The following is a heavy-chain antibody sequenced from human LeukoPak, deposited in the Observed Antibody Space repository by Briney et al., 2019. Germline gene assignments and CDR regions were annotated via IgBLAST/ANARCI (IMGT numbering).Heavy chain of an antibody. CDR3: ARDRPARTDDILTGYYWDDFDY. V-gene: IGHV3-21*01. CDR2: ISSSSSYI. CDR1: GFTFSSYS. Sequence: GGSLRLSCAASGFTFSSYSMNWVRQAPGKGLEWVSSISSSSSYIYYADSVKGRFTISRDNAKNSLYLQMNSLRAEDTAVYYCARDRPARTDDILTGYYWDDFDYWGQGTLVTVSS. J-gene: IGHJ4*02. D-gene: IGHD3-9*01.